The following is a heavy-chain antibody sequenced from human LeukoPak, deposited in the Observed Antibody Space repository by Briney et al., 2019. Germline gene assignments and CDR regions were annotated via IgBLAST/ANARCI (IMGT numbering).Heavy chain of an antibody. CDR3: ARGVYGYAETDDY. D-gene: IGHD5-12*01. V-gene: IGHV1-18*01. CDR1: GYTFTSYG. CDR2: ISAYNGNT. Sequence: GASGKLCCYSSGYTFTSYGNGWVRLPPGQGIGLMGGISAYNGNTNYAQKLQGRVTTTPDTSTSTAYMELRSLRSDDTAVYYCARGVYGYAETDDYWGQGTLVTVSS. J-gene: IGHJ4*02.